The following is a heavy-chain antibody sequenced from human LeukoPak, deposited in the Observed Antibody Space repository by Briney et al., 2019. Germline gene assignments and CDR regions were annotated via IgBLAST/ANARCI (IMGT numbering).Heavy chain of an antibody. CDR1: GHTLSELP. CDR3: ATEVTSIVPDY. CDR2: FDPENDER. D-gene: IGHD2-21*02. Sequence: GASVKVSCKVSGHTLSELPMYWVRQAPGEGLEWMGGFDPENDERIYAQKFRGRVTMTEDTSTNTAYMELSSLRSDDTAVYYCATEVTSIVPDYWRQGILVTVSS. V-gene: IGHV1-24*01. J-gene: IGHJ4*02.